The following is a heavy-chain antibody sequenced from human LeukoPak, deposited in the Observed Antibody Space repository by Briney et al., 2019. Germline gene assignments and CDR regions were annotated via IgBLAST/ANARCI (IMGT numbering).Heavy chain of an antibody. V-gene: IGHV3-23*01. Sequence: GGSLRLSCAASGFTFSSYAMSWVRQAPGKGLEWVSAISGSGGSTYYADSVKGRFTISRDNAKNTLYLQMNSLRVEDTAVYYCASDQGGMVTSVYYGMDVWGQGTTVTVSS. CDR2: ISGSGGST. CDR1: GFTFSSYA. J-gene: IGHJ6*02. CDR3: ASDQGGMVTSVYYGMDV. D-gene: IGHD5-18*01.